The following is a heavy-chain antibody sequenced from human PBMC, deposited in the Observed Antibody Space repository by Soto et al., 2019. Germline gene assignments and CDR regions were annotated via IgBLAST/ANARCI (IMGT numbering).Heavy chain of an antibody. CDR1: GCSFTNYW. CDR2: IYPGDSDT. Sequence: GESLKISCKGSGCSFTNYWIAWVRQVPGEGLEWMGIIYPGDSDTKYSPSFQGQVTISADKSITTAYLQWSSLKASDTAMYYCARPGGSCSGGTCYHYYFDFWGQGTLVTVSS. J-gene: IGHJ4*02. V-gene: IGHV5-51*01. CDR3: ARPGGSCSGGTCYHYYFDF. D-gene: IGHD2-15*01.